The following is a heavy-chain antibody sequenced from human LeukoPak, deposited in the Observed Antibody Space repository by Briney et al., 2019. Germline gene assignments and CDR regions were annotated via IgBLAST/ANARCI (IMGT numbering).Heavy chain of an antibody. CDR2: IYYSGST. J-gene: IGHJ6*03. CDR1: GGSISSGGYY. Sequence: SETLSLTCTVSGGSISSGGYYWSWVRQHPGKGLEWIGYIYYSGSTYYNPSLKSRVTISVDTSKNQFSLKLSSVTAADTAVYYCARSDGPNMDVWGKGTTVTVSS. CDR3: ARSDGPNMDV. V-gene: IGHV4-31*03. D-gene: IGHD5-24*01.